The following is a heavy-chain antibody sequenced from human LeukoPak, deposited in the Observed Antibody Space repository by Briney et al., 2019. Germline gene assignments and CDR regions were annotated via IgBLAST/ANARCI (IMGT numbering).Heavy chain of an antibody. CDR2: ISAYNGNT. CDR1: GYTFTSYG. CDR3: ARIELVGYGNPGGYYYYYMDV. J-gene: IGHJ6*03. V-gene: IGHV1-18*01. Sequence: ASVKVSCTASGYTFTSYGISWVRQAPGQGLEWMGWISAYNGNTNYAQKLQGRVTMTTDTSTSTAYMELRSLRSDDTAVYYCARIELVGYGNPGGYYYYYMDVWGKGTTVTVSS. D-gene: IGHD1-26*01.